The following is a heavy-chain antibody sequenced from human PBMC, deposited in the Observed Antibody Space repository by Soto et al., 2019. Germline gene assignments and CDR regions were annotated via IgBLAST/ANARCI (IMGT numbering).Heavy chain of an antibody. CDR1: GYTLTGCY. CDR3: ARVFSYGLDYYYGMDV. Sequence: GASAKVTCKSSGYTLTGCYMYWVRQATGQGLEWMGWINPNSGGTNYAQKFQGRVTMTRDTSISTAYMELSRLRSDDTAVYYCARVFSYGLDYYYGMDVWGQGTTVTVSS. J-gene: IGHJ6*02. CDR2: INPNSGGT. D-gene: IGHD5-18*01. V-gene: IGHV1-2*02.